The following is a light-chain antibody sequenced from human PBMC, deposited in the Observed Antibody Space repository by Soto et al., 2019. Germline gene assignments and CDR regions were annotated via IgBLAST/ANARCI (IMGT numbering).Light chain of an antibody. Sequence: QSVLTQPPSASGSPGQSVTISCTGSGSDIGGYNSVSWYQQHPGKAPKLIIYDVTERPSGVPDRFSGSKSGTTASLTVSGLQAEDEADYYCCSYADSNSLVFGGGTQLTVL. CDR3: CSYADSNSLV. V-gene: IGLV2-8*01. CDR2: DVT. J-gene: IGLJ7*01. CDR1: GSDIGGYNS.